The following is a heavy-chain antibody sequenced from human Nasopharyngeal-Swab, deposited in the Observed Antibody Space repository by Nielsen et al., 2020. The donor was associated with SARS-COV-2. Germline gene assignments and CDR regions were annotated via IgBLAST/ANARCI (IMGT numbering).Heavy chain of an antibody. Sequence: SQTPSLTRAIPGDSVSSHSAGWNWIRQSPSRGLEWLGRTLYRSKWYNDYAESVKSRIAVNPDTSKNQFSLQLNSVTPEDTAVYYCARGRDFSFDSWGQGTLVTASS. J-gene: IGHJ4*02. CDR1: GDSVSSHSAG. D-gene: IGHD3-3*01. V-gene: IGHV6-1*01. CDR2: TLYRSKWYN. CDR3: ARGRDFSFDS.